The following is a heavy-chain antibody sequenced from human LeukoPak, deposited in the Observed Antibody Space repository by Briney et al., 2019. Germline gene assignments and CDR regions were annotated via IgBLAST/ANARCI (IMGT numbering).Heavy chain of an antibody. CDR2: IYYSGST. CDR1: GGSISSYY. CDR3: ARRSTMVRGVYAFDI. V-gene: IGHV4-59*12. Sequence: SETLSLTCTVSGGSISSYYWSWIRQPPGKGLEWIGYIYYSGSTNYNPSLKSRVTTSVDTSKNQFSLKLSSVTAADTAVYYCARRSTMVRGVYAFDIWGQGTMVTVSS. J-gene: IGHJ3*02. D-gene: IGHD3-10*01.